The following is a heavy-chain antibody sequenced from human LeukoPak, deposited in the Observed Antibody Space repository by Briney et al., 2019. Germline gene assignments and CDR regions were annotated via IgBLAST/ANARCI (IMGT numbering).Heavy chain of an antibody. CDR3: AVPYSASFYSY. Sequence: GGSLRLSCAASGFTFSSYWMHWVRQAPGKGLVWVSSINSDGGTTNYAESVKGRFTISRDNAKNTLYLQMNSLRDEDTAVYYCAVPYSASFYSYWGQGTLVTVSS. V-gene: IGHV3-74*01. D-gene: IGHD1-26*01. J-gene: IGHJ4*02. CDR2: INSDGGTT. CDR1: GFTFSSYW.